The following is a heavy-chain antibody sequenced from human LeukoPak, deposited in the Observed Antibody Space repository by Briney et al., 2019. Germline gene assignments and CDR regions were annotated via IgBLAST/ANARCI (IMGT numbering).Heavy chain of an antibody. J-gene: IGHJ4*02. CDR1: GGSISSSSYY. Sequence: SETLSLTCTVSGGSISSSSYYWGWIRQPPGKGLEWIGSIYYSGSTYYNPSLKSRVTISVDTSKNQFSLKLSSVTAADTAVYYCARHSRSWHRFGFDYWGQGTLVTVSS. V-gene: IGHV4-39*01. CDR2: IYYSGST. CDR3: ARHSRSWHRFGFDY. D-gene: IGHD6-13*01.